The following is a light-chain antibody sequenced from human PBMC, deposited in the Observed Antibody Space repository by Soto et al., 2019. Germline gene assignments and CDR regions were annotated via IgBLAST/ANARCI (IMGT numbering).Light chain of an antibody. CDR2: EDT. J-gene: IGLJ1*01. CDR1: SXDVGSYNL. Sequence: QSALTQPASVSGSPGQSITISCTGTSXDVGSYNLVSWYQQHPGKAPKLMIYEDTKRPSGVSNRFSGSKSANTASLTISGLQPEDEADYFCCSYGGRSTYVFGTGTKVTVL. V-gene: IGLV2-23*01. CDR3: CSYGGRSTYV.